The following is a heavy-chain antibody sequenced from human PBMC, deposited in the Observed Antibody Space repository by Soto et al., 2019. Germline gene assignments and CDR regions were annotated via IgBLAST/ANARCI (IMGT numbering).Heavy chain of an antibody. D-gene: IGHD2-8*01. V-gene: IGHV4-61*01. Sequence: PSETLSLTCTVSGDSVSRDSSYWSWIRQPPGKELQWIGYIYYTGSTNYNPSLKSRVTISLDTSNNQFSLQLNSVTPDDTAVYYCARLIGNSWLDSWGQGTLVTVSS. J-gene: IGHJ5*01. CDR1: GDSVSRDSSY. CDR3: ARLIGNSWLDS. CDR2: IYYTGST.